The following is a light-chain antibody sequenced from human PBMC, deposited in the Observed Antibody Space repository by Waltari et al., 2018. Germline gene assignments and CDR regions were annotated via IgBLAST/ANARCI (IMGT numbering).Light chain of an antibody. CDR1: SSDVGGYNY. CDR3: SSYTSTSTSI. CDR2: DVS. Sequence: QSALTQPASVSGSPGQSITISCTGTSSDVGGYNYVPWYQQRPGKAPKLIIFDVSERPAGVSNRFSGSKSGNTASLTISGLQAEDEADYYCSSYTSTSTSIFGGGTQLTVL. J-gene: IGLJ2*01. V-gene: IGLV2-14*01.